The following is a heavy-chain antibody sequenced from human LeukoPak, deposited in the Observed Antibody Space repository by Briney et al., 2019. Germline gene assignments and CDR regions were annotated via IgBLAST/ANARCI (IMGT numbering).Heavy chain of an antibody. CDR1: GGSISGYY. J-gene: IGHJ4*02. CDR3: ARKGRGRASDY. D-gene: IGHD5-12*01. V-gene: IGHV4-34*01. Sequence: PSETLSLTCTVSGGSISGYYWSWIRQPPGKGLEWIGEINHSGSTNYNPSLKSRVTISVDTSKNQFSLKLSSVTAADTAVYYCARKGRGRASDYWGQGTLVTVSS. CDR2: INHSGST.